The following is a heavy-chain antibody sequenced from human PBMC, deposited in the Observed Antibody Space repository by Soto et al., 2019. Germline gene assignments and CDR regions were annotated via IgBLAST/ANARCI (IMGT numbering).Heavy chain of an antibody. CDR3: ARQDSSSSADY. D-gene: IGHD6-6*01. J-gene: IGHJ4*02. CDR2: IDPSDSYT. CDR1: GYSFTSYW. Sequence: RGESLKISCKGSGYSFTSYWISGVRQMPGKGLAWMGRIDPSDSYTNYSPSFQGHVTISADRSISTAYLQWSSLKASDTAMYYCARQDSSSSADYWGQGTLVTVAS. V-gene: IGHV5-10-1*01.